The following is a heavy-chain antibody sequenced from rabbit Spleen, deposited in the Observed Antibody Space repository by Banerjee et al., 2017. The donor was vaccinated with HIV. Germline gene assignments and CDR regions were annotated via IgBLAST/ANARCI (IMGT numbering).Heavy chain of an antibody. CDR2: INAATAKP. V-gene: IGHV1S45*01. D-gene: IGHD6-1*01. J-gene: IGHJ6*01. Sequence: QQQLEESGGGLVKPGGTLTLTCKASGIDFSSYYYMCWVRQAPGKGLEWIACINAATAKPVYATWAKGRFTISKTSSTTVTLQMTSLTAADTATYFCARGEHFSVGFSAFAIYLDLWGPGTLVTVS. CDR3: ARGEHFSVGFSAFAIYLDL. CDR1: GIDFSSYYY.